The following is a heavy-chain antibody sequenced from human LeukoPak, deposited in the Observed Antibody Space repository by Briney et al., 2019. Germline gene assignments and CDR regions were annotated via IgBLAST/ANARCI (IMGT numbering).Heavy chain of an antibody. CDR3: ATSGYYYNWFDP. CDR1: GYTFTGYY. V-gene: IGHV1-46*01. D-gene: IGHD3-22*01. Sequence: GESLKISCKASGYTFTGYYMHWARQAPGQGLEWMGWINPSGGSTSYAQKFQGRVTMTRDMSTSTDYMELSSLRSEDTAVYYCATSGYYYNWFDPWGQGTLVTVSS. CDR2: INPSGGST. J-gene: IGHJ5*02.